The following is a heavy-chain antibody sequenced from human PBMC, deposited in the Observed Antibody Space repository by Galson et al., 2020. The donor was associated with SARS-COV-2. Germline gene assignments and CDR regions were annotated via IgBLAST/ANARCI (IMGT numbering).Heavy chain of an antibody. CDR3: ARSVAGTAASDY. CDR2: IASHPEK. CDR1: GFTLTTSAIC. Sequence: SRPTRLTPTQSLTLTCTVAGFTLTTSAICVSWSRRPLGESLTRLSRIASHPEKYYSPSLKTRLTISKDTSKNQVVLTMTNMNPVDTATYYRARSVAGTAASDYWGQGTLVTGSS. J-gene: IGHJ4*02. V-gene: IGHV2-70*11. D-gene: IGHD6-19*01.